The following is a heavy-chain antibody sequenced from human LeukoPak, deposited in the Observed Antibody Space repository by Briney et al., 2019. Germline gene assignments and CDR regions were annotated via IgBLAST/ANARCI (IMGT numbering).Heavy chain of an antibody. Sequence: KPSETLSPTCAVYGGSVSGFSCSWIRPPPGKGLEWIGEINHSVSTNSNTSLKSRVTISVDTPKNQFSLKLSSVTAADTAVYYCARGWFSDQGGYSYGYEDYWGQGTLVTVPS. V-gene: IGHV4-34*01. CDR2: INHSVST. D-gene: IGHD5-18*01. J-gene: IGHJ4*02. CDR1: GGSVSGFS. CDR3: ARGWFSDQGGYSYGYEDY.